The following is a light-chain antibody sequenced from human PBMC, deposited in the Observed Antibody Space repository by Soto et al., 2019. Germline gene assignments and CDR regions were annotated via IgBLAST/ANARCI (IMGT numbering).Light chain of an antibody. Sequence: DIQMTQSPSTLSASVGESITITCRTSRSMSGWLAWYQQKPGQAPKLLIYRASTLEGGVPSRFSGSGSGTEYTLTITILQPDDFATYYCQQYSSFPLSFGGGTKVEIK. J-gene: IGKJ4*01. CDR3: QQYSSFPLS. CDR2: RAS. V-gene: IGKV1-5*03. CDR1: RSMSGW.